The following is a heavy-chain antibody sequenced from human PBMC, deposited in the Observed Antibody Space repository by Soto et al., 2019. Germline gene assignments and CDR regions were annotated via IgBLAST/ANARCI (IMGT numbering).Heavy chain of an antibody. Sequence: VGSLRLSCTASGFTFSSYAMSWVRQAPGKGLEWVSAISGSGGSTYYADSVKGRFTISRDNSKNTLYLQMNSLRAEDTAVYYCAKVGACTNGVCYTWGPHLVDYWGQGTLVTVSS. V-gene: IGHV3-23*01. CDR1: GFTFSSYA. J-gene: IGHJ4*02. CDR2: ISGSGGST. CDR3: AKVGACTNGVCYTWGPHLVDY. D-gene: IGHD2-8*01.